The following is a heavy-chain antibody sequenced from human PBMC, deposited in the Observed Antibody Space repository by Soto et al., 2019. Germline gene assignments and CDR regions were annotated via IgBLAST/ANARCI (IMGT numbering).Heavy chain of an antibody. CDR2: ISYDGSNK. D-gene: IGHD1-26*01. Sequence: GGSLRLSCAASGVTFSSYAMHWVRQAPGKGLEWVAVISYDGSNKYYADSVKGRFTISRDNSKNTLYLQMNSLRAEDTAVYYCAREVVGAKRPRIYYYYGMDVWGQGTTVTVSS. J-gene: IGHJ6*02. CDR3: AREVVGAKRPRIYYYYGMDV. CDR1: GVTFSSYA. V-gene: IGHV3-30-3*01.